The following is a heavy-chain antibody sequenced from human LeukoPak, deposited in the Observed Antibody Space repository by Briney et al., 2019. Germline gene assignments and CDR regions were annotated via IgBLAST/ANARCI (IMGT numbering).Heavy chain of an antibody. CDR1: GFNLSNYN. CDR2: ITVTTTFI. CDR3: ARDLPGELGRGVFDI. J-gene: IGHJ3*02. Sequence: PGGSLRLSCAASGFNLSNYNMNWVRQAPWKGLEWVSSITVTTTFIYYADSVKGRFTISRDNAKNSLYLQMNTLRVEDTALYYCARDLPGELGRGVFDIWGQGTMVTVSS. V-gene: IGHV3-21*01. D-gene: IGHD1-1*01.